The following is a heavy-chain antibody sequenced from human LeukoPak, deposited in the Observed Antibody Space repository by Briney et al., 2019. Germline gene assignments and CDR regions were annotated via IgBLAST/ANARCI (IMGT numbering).Heavy chain of an antibody. V-gene: IGHV3-23*01. D-gene: IGHD6-13*01. J-gene: IGHJ4*02. CDR1: GFTFSSYA. Sequence: GGSLRLSCAASGFTFSSYAMSWVRQAPGKGLEWVSAISGSGGSTYYADSVKGRFTVSRDNSKNTLYLQMNSLRAEDTAVYYCVRGAYSSSWLTCDYWGQGTLVTVSS. CDR3: VRGAYSSSWLTCDY. CDR2: ISGSGGST.